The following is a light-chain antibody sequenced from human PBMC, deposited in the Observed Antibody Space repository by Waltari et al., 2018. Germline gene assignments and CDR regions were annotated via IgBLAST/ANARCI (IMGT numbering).Light chain of an antibody. CDR2: KAS. CDR3: QQYNSYFHT. Sequence: DIQMTQSPSALSASVRDRVNITCRASPSISNWLAWYQQKPGKAPKLLIYKASSLKTGVPSRFSGGGSGTQFTLTISSLQPDDFATYYCQQYNSYFHTFGQGTKLEIK. V-gene: IGKV1-5*03. J-gene: IGKJ2*01. CDR1: PSISNW.